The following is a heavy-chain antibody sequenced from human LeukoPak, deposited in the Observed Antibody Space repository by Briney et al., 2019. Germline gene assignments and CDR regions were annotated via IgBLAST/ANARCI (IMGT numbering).Heavy chain of an antibody. CDR1: GSCFSSCW. Sequence: GGSLEISFKGSGSCFSSCWMVGVRAVSGKGLEWMGIIYPGDSDTRYSPSFQGQVTSSADKSISTAYLQWSSLKASDTAMYYCARFVVVPSAFDYWGQGTLVTVSS. D-gene: IGHD2-2*01. J-gene: IGHJ4*02. CDR2: IYPGDSDT. CDR3: ARFVVVPSAFDY. V-gene: IGHV5-51*01.